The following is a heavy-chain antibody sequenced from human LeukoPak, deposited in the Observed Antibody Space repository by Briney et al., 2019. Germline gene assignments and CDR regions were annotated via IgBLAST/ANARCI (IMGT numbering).Heavy chain of an antibody. Sequence: SETLSLTCTVSGGSISSYYWSWIRQPPGKGLEWIGYIYYSGSTNCNPSLKSRVTISVDTSKNQFSLKLSSVTAADTAVYYCARDAYYYDSSGYRRGFDYWGQGTLVTVSS. CDR3: ARDAYYYDSSGYRRGFDY. D-gene: IGHD3-22*01. V-gene: IGHV4-59*12. CDR1: GGSISSYY. CDR2: IYYSGST. J-gene: IGHJ4*02.